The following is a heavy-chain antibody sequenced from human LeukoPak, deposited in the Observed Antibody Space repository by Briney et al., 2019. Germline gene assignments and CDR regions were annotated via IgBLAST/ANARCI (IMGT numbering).Heavy chain of an antibody. CDR3: ISFEYGDPGLGY. CDR2: IRSKANSYAT. CDR1: GLTFSASA. D-gene: IGHD4-17*01. J-gene: IGHJ4*02. Sequence: GGSLRLSCAASGLTFSASAMHWVRQASGKGLEWVGRIRSKANSYATAYAASAQGRFTISRDDSKNTAYLQMNSLKTEDTAVYYCISFEYGDPGLGYWGQGTLVTVSS. V-gene: IGHV3-73*01.